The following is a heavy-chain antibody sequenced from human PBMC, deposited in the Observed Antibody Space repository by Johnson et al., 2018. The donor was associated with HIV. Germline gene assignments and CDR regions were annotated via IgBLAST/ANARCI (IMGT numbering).Heavy chain of an antibody. CDR3: ARDPTSHWYGSESYSGITDM. D-gene: IGHD3-10*01. J-gene: IGHJ3*02. CDR1: GFTFSSYW. Sequence: VQLVESGGGVVQPGRSLRLSCAASGFTFSSYWMSWVRQAPGKGLEWVANIKQDGSEKYYAGSVEGLFTISRDNGRDSLYLQMGSLTAEDTAVYYCARDPTSHWYGSESYSGITDMWGQGTKVTVSS. V-gene: IGHV3-7*01. CDR2: IKQDGSEK.